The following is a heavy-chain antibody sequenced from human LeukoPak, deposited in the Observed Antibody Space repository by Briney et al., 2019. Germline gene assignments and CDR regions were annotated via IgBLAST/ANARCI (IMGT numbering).Heavy chain of an antibody. CDR2: INPNSGGT. CDR1: GYTFTVYY. J-gene: IGHJ5*02. V-gene: IGHV1-2*02. Sequence: ASVTVSFTASGYTFTVYYMHWVRQAPGQGLEWMGWINPNSGGTNYAQKFQGRVTMTRDTSISTAYMELSRLRSDDTAVYYCARDLEYSSSYDWFDPWGQGTLVTVSS. CDR3: ARDLEYSSSYDWFDP. D-gene: IGHD6-13*01.